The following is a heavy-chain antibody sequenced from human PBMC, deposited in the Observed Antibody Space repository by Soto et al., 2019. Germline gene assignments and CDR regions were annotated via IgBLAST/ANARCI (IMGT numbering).Heavy chain of an antibody. CDR1: GGTFSNYP. D-gene: IGHD5-12*01. V-gene: IGHV1-69*12. CDR2: IIPIFGTV. Sequence: QVQLVQSGAEVKKPGSSVKVSCKASGGTFSNYPISWVRQAPGQGLEWMGGIIPIFGTVNYAQKFQGRVTITADEATSTTYMELSSLRSEDTAVYYCARGNHRWLQLWYFDLWGSGTLVTVSS. CDR3: ARGNHRWLQLWYFDL. J-gene: IGHJ2*01.